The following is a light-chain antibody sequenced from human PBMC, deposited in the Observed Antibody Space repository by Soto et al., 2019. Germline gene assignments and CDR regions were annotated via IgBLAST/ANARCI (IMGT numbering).Light chain of an antibody. V-gene: IGKV3-11*01. CDR1: QSVSSH. J-gene: IGKJ4*01. Sequence: EVVLTQFPATLSLSPGESATLSCRAYQSVSSHLAWYQHKPSRPPRLLIFGASDRATGIPARFSGSGSGTDFTLTISSLEADDFAVYYCQQRSTWPISFGGGTKVEI. CDR3: QQRSTWPIS. CDR2: GAS.